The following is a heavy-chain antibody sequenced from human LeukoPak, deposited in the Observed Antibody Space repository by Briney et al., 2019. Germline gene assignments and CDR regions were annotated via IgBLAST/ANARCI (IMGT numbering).Heavy chain of an antibody. CDR3: ARGIASSGWYYWFDP. CDR2: IYYSGST. J-gene: IGHJ5*02. D-gene: IGHD6-19*01. CDR1: GGSISSYY. Sequence: SETLSLTCTVSGGSISSYYWSWLRQPPGKGLEWIGYIYYSGSTNYNPSLKSRVTISVDTSKNQFSLKLSSVTAADTAVYYCARGIASSGWYYWFDPWGQGTLVTVSS. V-gene: IGHV4-59*01.